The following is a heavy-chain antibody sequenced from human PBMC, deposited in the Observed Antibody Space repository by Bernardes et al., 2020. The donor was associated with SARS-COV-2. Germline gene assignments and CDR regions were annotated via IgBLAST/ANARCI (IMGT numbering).Heavy chain of an antibody. V-gene: IGHV5-51*01. CDR2: IYPDDSDT. CDR3: ASRRAGYYFFDY. D-gene: IGHD5-18*01. CDR1: GYRFTNHW. Sequence: GESLKISCKGPGYRFTNHWIAWGRQMPGRGLEWMGIIYPDDSDTRYSPSFQGQVTITADKSITTAYLQWNSLKASDTAMYYCASRRAGYYFFDYWGQGTLVTVSP. J-gene: IGHJ4*02.